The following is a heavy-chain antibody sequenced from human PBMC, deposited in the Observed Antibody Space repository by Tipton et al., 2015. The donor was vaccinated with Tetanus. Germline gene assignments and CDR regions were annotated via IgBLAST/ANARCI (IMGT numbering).Heavy chain of an antibody. V-gene: IGHV4-4*07. D-gene: IGHD5-24*01. CDR3: ARGITDGYNRRFDY. CDR2: ISNGNP. CDR1: RGPISSYY. J-gene: IGHJ4*02. Sequence: LSLTCSVSRGPISSYYWSWIRQPAGKGLEWIGHISNGNPDYSPSLKSRVTLSVDTSNNEFSLKLRSVTAADTGVYYCARGITDGYNRRFDYWGQGTLVAVSP.